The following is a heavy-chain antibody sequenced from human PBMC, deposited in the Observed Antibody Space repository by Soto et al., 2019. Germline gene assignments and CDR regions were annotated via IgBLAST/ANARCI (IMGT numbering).Heavy chain of an antibody. CDR2: IFYSGST. Sequence: PSETLSLTCTVSGRSISSSSYYWGWIRQPPGKGLEWIGSIFYSGSTYYNPSLKSRVTISVDTSKNQFSPKLSSVTAADTAVYYCARWYSSGLANYWGQGTLVTVS. D-gene: IGHD6-19*01. V-gene: IGHV4-39*07. CDR3: ARWYSSGLANY. J-gene: IGHJ4*02. CDR1: GRSISSSSYY.